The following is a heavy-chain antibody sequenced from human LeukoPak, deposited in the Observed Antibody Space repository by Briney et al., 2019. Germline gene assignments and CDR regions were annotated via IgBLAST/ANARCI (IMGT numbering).Heavy chain of an antibody. Sequence: GGSLRLSCAASGFTFSSYSMNWVRQAPGKGLEWVSSISSSSSYIYYADSVKGRFTISRDNAKNSLYLQMNSLRAEDSAVYYCARRAAAGLGYWGQGTLVTVSS. D-gene: IGHD6-13*01. J-gene: IGHJ4*02. CDR3: ARRAAAGLGY. CDR2: ISSSSSYI. CDR1: GFTFSSYS. V-gene: IGHV3-21*01.